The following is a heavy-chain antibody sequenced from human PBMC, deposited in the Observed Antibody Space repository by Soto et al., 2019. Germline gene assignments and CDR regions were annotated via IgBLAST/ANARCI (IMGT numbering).Heavy chain of an antibody. Sequence: DSVKVSCKASGYTFTGYYMHWVRQAPGQGLEWMGWINPNSGGTNYAQKFQGWVTMTRDTSISTAYMELSRLRSDDTAVYYCATQRLYCSSTSCYTKGFDYWGQGTLVTVSS. CDR1: GYTFTGYY. V-gene: IGHV1-2*04. CDR3: ATQRLYCSSTSCYTKGFDY. D-gene: IGHD2-2*02. J-gene: IGHJ4*02. CDR2: INPNSGGT.